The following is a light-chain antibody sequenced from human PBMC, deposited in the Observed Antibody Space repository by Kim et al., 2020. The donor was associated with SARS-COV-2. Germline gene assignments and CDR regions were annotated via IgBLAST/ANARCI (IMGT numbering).Light chain of an antibody. Sequence: QRVTIAGTGSSSNIRTHYGVHWYQQLPGRAHTLLIYGNTNRPSGVPDRFSGSKSGTSASLAITGLQAEDEADYYCQSFDSSLTAWVFGGGTKLTVL. J-gene: IGLJ2*01. CDR1: SSNIRTHYG. CDR3: QSFDSSLTAWV. CDR2: GNT. V-gene: IGLV1-40*01.